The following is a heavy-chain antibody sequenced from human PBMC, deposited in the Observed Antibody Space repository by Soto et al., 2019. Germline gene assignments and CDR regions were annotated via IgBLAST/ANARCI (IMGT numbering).Heavy chain of an antibody. J-gene: IGHJ6*02. CDR1: GFTFSSYG. Sequence: PGGSLRLSCAASGFTFSSYGMHWVRQAPGKGLEWVAVISYDGSNKYYADSVKGRFTISRDNSKNTLYLQMNSLRAEDTAVYYCAEDVFGIQLWSPGMDVWGQGTTVTVSS. CDR2: ISYDGSNK. V-gene: IGHV3-30*18. CDR3: AEDVFGIQLWSPGMDV. D-gene: IGHD5-18*01.